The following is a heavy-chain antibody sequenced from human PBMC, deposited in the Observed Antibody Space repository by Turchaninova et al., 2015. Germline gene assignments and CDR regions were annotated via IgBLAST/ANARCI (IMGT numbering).Heavy chain of an antibody. CDR3: TRGIPHDL. V-gene: IGHV3-74*01. J-gene: IGHJ5*02. CDR1: GIGFKGYW. D-gene: IGHD2-21*01. Sequence: GESVGGLVLPGGSARVRFGACGIGFKGYWMHWVRQAPGKGLDLIARKDDERNYTTYAGSLKGRFAVSRDNARNTLFLEMNSLGVEDTAVYYCTRGIPHDLWGRGTQVTVSS. CDR2: KDDERNYT.